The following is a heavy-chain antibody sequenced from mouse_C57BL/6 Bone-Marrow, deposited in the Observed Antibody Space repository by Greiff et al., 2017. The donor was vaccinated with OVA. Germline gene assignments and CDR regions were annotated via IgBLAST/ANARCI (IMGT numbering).Heavy chain of an antibody. D-gene: IGHD2-1*01. J-gene: IGHJ2*01. CDR1: GYTFTSYW. Sequence: VQLQQPGAELVKPGASVKLSCKASGYTFTSYWMQWVKQRPGQGLEWIGEIDPSDSYTNSNHKFKCKATLTVDTSSSTAYMQLSSLTSEDSAVYYCARGGIYYGNLYYFDYWGQGTTLTVSS. CDR2: IDPSDSYT. CDR3: ARGGIYYGNLYYFDY. V-gene: IGHV1-50*01.